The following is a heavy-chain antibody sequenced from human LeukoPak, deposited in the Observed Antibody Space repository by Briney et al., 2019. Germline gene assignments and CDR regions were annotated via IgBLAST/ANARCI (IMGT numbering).Heavy chain of an antibody. Sequence: SETLSLTCTVSGVSLSRYYWSWIRQTPGKGLEWIGYIYSSGTTNYNHSLQSRVIISLDTPKNQFSLSVTSVTAADTAMYFCARRISSWNVYIDKWGQGIQVTVSS. CDR2: IYSSGTT. CDR3: ARRISSWNVYIDK. J-gene: IGHJ4*02. D-gene: IGHD1-1*01. CDR1: GVSLSRYY. V-gene: IGHV4-4*09.